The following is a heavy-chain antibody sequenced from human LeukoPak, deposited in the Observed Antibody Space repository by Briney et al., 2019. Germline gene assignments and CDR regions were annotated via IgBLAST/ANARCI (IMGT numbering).Heavy chain of an antibody. V-gene: IGHV1-8*01. D-gene: IGHD2-15*01. J-gene: IGHJ4*02. CDR1: GYTFTSCD. Sequence: ASVKVSCKASGYTFTSCDINWVRQATGQGLEWMGWMNPNSGNTGYAQKFQGRVTMTRNTSISTAYMELSSLRSEDTAVYYCARAPSRKSRYCSGGSCLTARYYFDYWGQGTLVTVSS. CDR3: ARAPSRKSRYCSGGSCLTARYYFDY. CDR2: MNPNSGNT.